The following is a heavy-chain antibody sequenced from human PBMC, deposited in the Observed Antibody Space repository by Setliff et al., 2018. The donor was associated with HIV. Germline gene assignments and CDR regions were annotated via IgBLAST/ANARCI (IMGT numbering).Heavy chain of an antibody. Sequence: GASVKVSCKASGGNLRTYGVTWVRQAPGQGLEWMGGINPKSGDTKYEQRFQGRVTMTRDTSITTAYMELSGLRYDDTGLYYCATDATRIRGAGGGWYWGQGTLVTVSS. J-gene: IGHJ4*02. D-gene: IGHD3-10*01. CDR3: ATDATRIRGAGGGWY. CDR2: INPKSGDT. CDR1: GGNLRTYG. V-gene: IGHV1-2*02.